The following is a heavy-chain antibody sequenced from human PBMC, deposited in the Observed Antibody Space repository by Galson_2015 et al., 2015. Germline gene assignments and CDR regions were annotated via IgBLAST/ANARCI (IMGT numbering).Heavy chain of an antibody. J-gene: IGHJ4*02. CDR3: AKDPISSHGDPFSRLH. Sequence: SLRLSCAASGFTFSSYAMSWVRQAPGKGLEWVSAISGSGGSTYYADSVKGRFTISRDNSKNTLYLQMNSLRAEDTAVYYCAKDPISSHGDPFSRLHWGQGTLVTVSS. V-gene: IGHV3-23*01. CDR2: ISGSGGST. CDR1: GFTFSSYA. D-gene: IGHD4-17*01.